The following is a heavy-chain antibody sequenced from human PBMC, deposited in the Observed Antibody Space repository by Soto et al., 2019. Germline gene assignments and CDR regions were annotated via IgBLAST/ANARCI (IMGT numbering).Heavy chain of an antibody. V-gene: IGHV1-8*01. J-gene: IGHJ6*03. CDR1: GYTFTSYD. CDR2: MNPNSGNT. CDR3: AREGMDYYYMDV. Sequence: ASVKLSCKASGYTFTSYDINWVRQATGQGLEWMGWMNPNSGNTGYAQKFQGRVTMTRNTSISTAYMELSSLRSEDTAVYYCAREGMDYYYMDVWGKGTTVTVSS.